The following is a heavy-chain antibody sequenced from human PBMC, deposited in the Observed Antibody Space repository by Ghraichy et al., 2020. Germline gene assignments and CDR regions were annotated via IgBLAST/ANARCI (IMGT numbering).Heavy chain of an antibody. CDR1: GFTFSAYC. D-gene: IGHD4-23*01. Sequence: GGSLRLSCAASGFTFSAYCISWVRQAPGKGLEWVSYISSSSSTKYYADSVKGRFTISRDNAKNSLHLQMNSLRDEDTAVYYCARSAHKVRAWFDPWGQGTLVTVSS. CDR2: ISSSSSTK. J-gene: IGHJ5*02. CDR3: ARSAHKVRAWFDP. V-gene: IGHV3-48*02.